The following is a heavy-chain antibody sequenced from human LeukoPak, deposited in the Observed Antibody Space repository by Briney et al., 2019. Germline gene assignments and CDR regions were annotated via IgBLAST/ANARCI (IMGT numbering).Heavy chain of an antibody. CDR1: GFTFSSYW. V-gene: IGHV3-7*04. Sequence: PGGSLRLSCAASGFTFSSYWMSWVRQAPGKGLEWVANIKEDRSEKKYVYLVKGRFTISRDNAKNSLFLQMNSLRAEDTAVYYCARGRAAFDYWGQGTLVTVSS. CDR3: ARGRAAFDY. J-gene: IGHJ4*02. D-gene: IGHD2-15*01. CDR2: IKEDRSEK.